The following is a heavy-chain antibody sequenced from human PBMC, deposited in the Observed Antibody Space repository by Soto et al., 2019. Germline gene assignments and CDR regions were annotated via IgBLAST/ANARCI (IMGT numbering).Heavy chain of an antibody. CDR2: IYPGDSDT. CDR1: GYTSTTYW. Sequence: ESLKISCKGSGYTSTTYWIGWVRQMPGKGLEWMGIIYPGDSDTRYSPSFQGQVTISVDKSSSPAFLQWSSLRDSDRAMYYCGRHVGASSSAWYGTWGQGTLVYVPS. CDR3: GRHVGASSSAWYGT. D-gene: IGHD6-19*01. V-gene: IGHV5-51*01. J-gene: IGHJ5*02.